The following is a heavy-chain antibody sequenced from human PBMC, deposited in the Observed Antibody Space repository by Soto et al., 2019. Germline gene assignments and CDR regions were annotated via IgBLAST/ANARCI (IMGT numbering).Heavy chain of an antibody. CDR1: GFTFRTFA. J-gene: IGHJ4*02. Sequence: GGSLRLSCAASGFTFRTFALSWVRQAPGKGLEWVSGISGSGGSTCYADSVKGRFTISRDNSKNTLYLQMNNLRAGDTAVYYCAKSSTVTTDFDYWGQGTLVTVSS. CDR2: ISGSGGST. D-gene: IGHD4-17*01. CDR3: AKSSTVTTDFDY. V-gene: IGHV3-23*01.